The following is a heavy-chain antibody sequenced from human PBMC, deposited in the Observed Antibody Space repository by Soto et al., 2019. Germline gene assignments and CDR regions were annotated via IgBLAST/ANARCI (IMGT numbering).Heavy chain of an antibody. CDR3: ARMASRGYYPVYFDY. J-gene: IGHJ4*02. D-gene: IGHD3-22*01. CDR1: GFSLSTSGMC. V-gene: IGHV2-70*11. Sequence: SGPTLVNPTQTLTLTCTFSGFSLSTSGMCVSWIRQPPGKALEWLARIDWDDDKYYSTSLKTRLTLSKDTSKNQVVLTMTNMDPVDTGTYYCARMASRGYYPVYFDYWGQGTLVTVSS. CDR2: IDWDDDK.